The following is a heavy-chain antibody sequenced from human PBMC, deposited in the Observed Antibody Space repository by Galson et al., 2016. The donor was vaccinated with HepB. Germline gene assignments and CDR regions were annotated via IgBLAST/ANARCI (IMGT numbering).Heavy chain of an antibody. Sequence: SLRLSCAASGFSFSNYWMHWVRHVPGKGLLWVSRISRDGSFTNYADSVKGRFTVSRDNFNKTLSLQMNDLRVEDTATYYCTRGEVTTFSGAFDLWGPGTMVSVSS. CDR1: GFSFSNYW. CDR3: TRGEVTTFSGAFDL. D-gene: IGHD3-16*01. J-gene: IGHJ3*01. V-gene: IGHV3-74*01. CDR2: ISRDGSFT.